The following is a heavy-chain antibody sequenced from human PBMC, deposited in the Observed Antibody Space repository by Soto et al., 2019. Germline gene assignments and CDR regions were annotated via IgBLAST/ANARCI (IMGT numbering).Heavy chain of an antibody. Sequence: EVQLLESVGGLAQPGGSLRLSCAASGFTFSSYWMHLVRQAPGNGLVWVSRINSDGSSASYADSVKGRFTISRDNATNTLYLQRMSLRAEDRAVYYCVRTRLVVAAPTREDYWGQGTLVTVSP. CDR1: GFTFSSYW. CDR2: INSDGSSA. J-gene: IGHJ4*02. V-gene: IGHV3-74*01. D-gene: IGHD2-15*01. CDR3: VRTRLVVAAPTREDY.